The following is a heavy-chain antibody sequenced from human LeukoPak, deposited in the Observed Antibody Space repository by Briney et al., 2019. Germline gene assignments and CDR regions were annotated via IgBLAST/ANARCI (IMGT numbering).Heavy chain of an antibody. V-gene: IGHV1-69*05. J-gene: IGHJ4*02. CDR3: ARERMGVGTTTFDY. CDR1: GGTFSSYA. Sequence: ASVKVSCKASGGTFSSYAISWVRQAPGQGLEWMGGIIPIFGTANYAQKFQGRVTMTRDTSTSTVYMELSSLRSEDTAVYYCARERMGVGTTTFDYWGQGTLVTVSS. CDR2: IIPIFGTA. D-gene: IGHD1-26*01.